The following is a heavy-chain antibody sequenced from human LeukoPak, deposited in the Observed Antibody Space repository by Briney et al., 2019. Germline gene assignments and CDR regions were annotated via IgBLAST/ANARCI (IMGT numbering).Heavy chain of an antibody. J-gene: IGHJ6*02. V-gene: IGHV3-30-3*01. Sequence: GGSLRLSCAASGFTFSSYAMHWVRQAPGKGLEWMAVISQDGTSKNYADSVKGRFSISRDKSKDMVYLQMDSLTPEDSAVYFCGRDPDRLLVFGLDVWGQGTTVIVSS. CDR2: ISQDGTSK. D-gene: IGHD4/OR15-4a*01. CDR1: GFTFSSYA. CDR3: GRDPDRLLVFGLDV.